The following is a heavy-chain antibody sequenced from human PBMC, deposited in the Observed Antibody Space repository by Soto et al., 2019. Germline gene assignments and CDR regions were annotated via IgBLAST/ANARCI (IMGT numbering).Heavy chain of an antibody. Sequence: PAETLSLTCTVSDGSIDSLYHWGWIRQSLGKGLEWIGSIDDGGNVYYNPSLTGRATLFVDTSKHRFSLNLNSVTATDTAVYYCTVTHPIEVAGPDFWGQGTRVT. CDR1: DGSIDSLYH. V-gene: IGHV4-39*02. CDR2: IDDGGNV. CDR3: TVTHPIEVAGPDF. D-gene: IGHD6-19*01. J-gene: IGHJ4*02.